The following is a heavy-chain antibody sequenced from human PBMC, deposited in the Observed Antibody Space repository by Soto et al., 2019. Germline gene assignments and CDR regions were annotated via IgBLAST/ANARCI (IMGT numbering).Heavy chain of an antibody. J-gene: IGHJ2*01. D-gene: IGHD4-4*01. CDR1: GFTFSSYG. CDR2: IWYDGSNK. CDR3: ARDMTTVTTGWYFDL. V-gene: IGHV3-33*08. Sequence: GGSLRLSCAASGFTFSSYGMHWVRQAPGKGLEWEAVIWYDGSNKYYADSVKGRFTISRDNSKNTLYLQMNSLRAEDTAVYYCARDMTTVTTGWYFDLWGRGTLVTVSS.